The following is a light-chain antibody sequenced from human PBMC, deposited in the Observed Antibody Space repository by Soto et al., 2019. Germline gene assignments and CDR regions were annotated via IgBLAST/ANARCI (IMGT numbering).Light chain of an antibody. V-gene: IGLV1-44*01. CDR3: TAWDGSMKGVI. Sequence: QSVLTQSPSASGTPGQRITISCFGSSSNIGRNAVHWYQQLPGTAPKLLLYSDNQRPSGVPARFSGSKSGTSASLAISGLQSEDEADYYYTAWDGSMKGVIFGGGPKLTVL. CDR2: SDN. J-gene: IGLJ2*01. CDR1: SSNIGRNA.